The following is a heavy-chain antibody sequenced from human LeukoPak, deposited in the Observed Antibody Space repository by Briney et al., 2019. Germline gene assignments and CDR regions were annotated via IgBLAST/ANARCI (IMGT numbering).Heavy chain of an antibody. CDR1: GFTFDDYG. Sequence: GGSLRLSCAASGFTFDDYGMSWVRQAPGKGLEWVSGINWNGGSTGYADSVKGRFTISRDNAKNSLYLQMNSLRAEDTALYYCARDLDDYGSGSYYNFDYWGQGTLVTVSS. CDR2: INWNGGST. D-gene: IGHD3-10*01. CDR3: ARDLDDYGSGSYYNFDY. V-gene: IGHV3-20*04. J-gene: IGHJ4*02.